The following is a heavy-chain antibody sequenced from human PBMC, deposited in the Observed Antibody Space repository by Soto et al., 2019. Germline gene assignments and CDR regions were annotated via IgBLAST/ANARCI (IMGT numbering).Heavy chain of an antibody. D-gene: IGHD1-7*01. CDR3: ARDYDSIGRTTGRGGYYYYGMDV. CDR2: ISAHNGNT. J-gene: IGHJ6*02. Sequence: QVQLVQSGAEVKKPGASVKVSCKASGYTFTSYGISWVRQAPGQGLEWMGWISAHNGNTNYAQKLQGRVTMTTDTSTSTAYMELRSLRSDDTAVYYCARDYDSIGRTTGRGGYYYYGMDVWGQGTTVTVSS. V-gene: IGHV1-18*01. CDR1: GYTFTSYG.